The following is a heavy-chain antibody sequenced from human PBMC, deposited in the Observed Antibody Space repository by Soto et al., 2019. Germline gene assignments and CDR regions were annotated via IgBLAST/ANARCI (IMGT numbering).Heavy chain of an antibody. CDR3: ARIPSIVVVPAAIGGYYYYMDV. CDR1: GYTFTSYG. D-gene: IGHD2-2*01. J-gene: IGHJ6*03. V-gene: IGHV1-18*01. Sequence: ASVKVSCKASGYTFTSYGISWVRQAPGQGLEWMGWISAYNGNTNYAQKLQGRVTMTTDTSTSTAYMELRSLRSDDTAVYYCARIPSIVVVPAAIGGYYYYMDVWGKGTTVTVSS. CDR2: ISAYNGNT.